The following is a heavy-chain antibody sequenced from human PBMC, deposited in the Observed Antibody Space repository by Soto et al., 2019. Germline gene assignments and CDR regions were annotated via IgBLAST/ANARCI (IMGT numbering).Heavy chain of an antibody. CDR1: GGSISSGDYY. CDR2: SYYSGST. Sequence: QVQLQESGPGLVKPSQTLSLTCTVSGGSISSGDYYWSWIRQPPGKGLEWIGYSYYSGSTYYNPSLKSRVTISVDTSKHQFSLKLSSVTAADTAVYYCAPAVLLSPRCFAPWGQGTLVTVSS. V-gene: IGHV4-30-4*01. J-gene: IGHJ5*02. D-gene: IGHD2-2*01. CDR3: APAVLLSPRCFAP.